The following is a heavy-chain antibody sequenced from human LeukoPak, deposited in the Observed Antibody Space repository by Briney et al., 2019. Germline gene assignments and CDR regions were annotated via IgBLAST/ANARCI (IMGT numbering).Heavy chain of an antibody. D-gene: IGHD3-10*01. Sequence: GRSLRLSCAASGFTFSSYGMHWVRQAPGKGLEWVAVISYDGSNKYYADSVKGRFTISRDNSKNTLYLQMNSLRAEDTAVYYCAKDNYYGSGLYYYYMDVWGKGTTVTVSS. CDR1: GFTFSSYG. J-gene: IGHJ6*03. CDR2: ISYDGSNK. CDR3: AKDNYYGSGLYYYYMDV. V-gene: IGHV3-30*18.